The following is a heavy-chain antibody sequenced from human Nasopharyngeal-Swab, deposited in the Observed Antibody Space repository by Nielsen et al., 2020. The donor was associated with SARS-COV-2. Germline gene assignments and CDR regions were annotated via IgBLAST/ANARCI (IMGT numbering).Heavy chain of an antibody. CDR3: ARAIAAAADFDY. V-gene: IGHV1-2*02. Sequence: ASVKVSCKATGYTFTGYYMHWVRQAPGQGLEWMGWINPNSGGTNYAQKFQGRVTMTRDTSISTAYMELSRLRSDDTAVYYCARAIAAAADFDYWGQGTLVTVSS. J-gene: IGHJ4*02. CDR1: GYTFTGYY. CDR2: INPNSGGT. D-gene: IGHD6-13*01.